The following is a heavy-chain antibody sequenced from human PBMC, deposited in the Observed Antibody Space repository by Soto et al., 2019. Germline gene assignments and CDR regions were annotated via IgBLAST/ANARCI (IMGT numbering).Heavy chain of an antibody. Sequence: WTWIRQRPGKGLQWIGYIYSRGNTSYNPSLNSRISIAADTSKNQFSLNLTSVTAADTAVYFCARALSGSYFVFEHWGQGALVSVSS. V-gene: IGHV4-31*02. CDR2: IYSRGNT. CDR3: ARALSGSYFVFEH. D-gene: IGHD3-10*01. J-gene: IGHJ4*02.